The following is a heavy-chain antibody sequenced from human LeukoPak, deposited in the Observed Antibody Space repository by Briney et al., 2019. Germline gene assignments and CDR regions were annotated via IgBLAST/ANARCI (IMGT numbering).Heavy chain of an antibody. D-gene: IGHD3-16*01. V-gene: IGHV3-64D*06. CDR3: VTASPYSGLGD. CDR2: ISSKGQSD. J-gene: IGHJ4*01. CDR1: GFTFSKYA. Sequence: GGSLRLSCSASGFTFSKYAMHWVRQAPGKGLEYVSGISSKGQSDFYADSVMGRFTVSRDNTENTLWLQMSSLRVEDTAVYFCVTASPYSGLGDWGHGTLAIVSS.